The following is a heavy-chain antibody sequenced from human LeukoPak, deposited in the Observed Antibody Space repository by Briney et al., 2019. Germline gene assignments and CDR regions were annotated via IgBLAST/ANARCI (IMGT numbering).Heavy chain of an antibody. CDR3: ARSNSGYDWWIYYFDY. Sequence: SVKVSCKASGGSFSSYAISWVRQAPGQGLEWMGGIIPIFGTANYAQKFQGRVTITADESTSTAYMELSSLRSEDTAVYYCARSNSGYDWWIYYFDYWGQGTLVTVSS. J-gene: IGHJ4*02. CDR1: GGSFSSYA. CDR2: IIPIFGTA. V-gene: IGHV1-69*13. D-gene: IGHD5-12*01.